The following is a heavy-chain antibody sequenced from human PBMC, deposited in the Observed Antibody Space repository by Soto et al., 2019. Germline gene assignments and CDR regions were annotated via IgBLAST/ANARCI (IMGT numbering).Heavy chain of an antibody. CDR1: GFTFSSYT. Sequence: EVHLVESGGGLVQPGGSLRLSCAASGFTFSSYTMHWVRQAPGKGLEWLSCISGSTTTIYHADSVKGRFTISRDNAESSLFLQMNSLRAEDTALYYCARGYPSDFWGQGTPVTVSS. D-gene: IGHD5-12*01. CDR3: ARGYPSDF. J-gene: IGHJ4*02. V-gene: IGHV3-48*01. CDR2: ISGSTTTI.